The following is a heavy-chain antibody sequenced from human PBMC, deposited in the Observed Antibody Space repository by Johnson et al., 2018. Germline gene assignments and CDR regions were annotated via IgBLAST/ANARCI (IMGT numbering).Heavy chain of an antibody. J-gene: IGHJ6*02. CDR3: ARGRGLGFGEFPSGVV. CDR2: MNPNSGNT. CDR1: GYTFTSYD. Sequence: QVQLVESGAEVKKPGASVKVSCKASGYTFTSYDINWVRQATGQGLEWMGWMNPNSGNTGYAQKFQGRVTMTRNTSISTAYMGLSSLRSEDRAVYYCARGRGLGFGEFPSGVVWGQGTTVTVSS. D-gene: IGHD3-10*01. V-gene: IGHV1-8*01.